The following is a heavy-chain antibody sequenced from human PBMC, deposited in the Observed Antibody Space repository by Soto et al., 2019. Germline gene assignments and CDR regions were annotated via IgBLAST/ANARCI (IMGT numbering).Heavy chain of an antibody. CDR3: IKHSYYYGSGTKPKVSYYFDY. D-gene: IGHD3-10*01. Sequence: GGSLRLSCAASGFTFSSYAMSWVRQAPGKGLEWVSAISGSGGSTYYADSVKGRFTISRDNSKNTLYLQMSSLRAEDTAVYYCIKHSYYYGSGTKPKVSYYFDYWGQGTLVTVSS. V-gene: IGHV3-23*01. CDR2: ISGSGGST. J-gene: IGHJ4*02. CDR1: GFTFSSYA.